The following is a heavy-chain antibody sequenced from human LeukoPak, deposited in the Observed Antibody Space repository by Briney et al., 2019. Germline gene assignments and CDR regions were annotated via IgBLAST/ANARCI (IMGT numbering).Heavy chain of an antibody. Sequence: PSETLSLTCTVSGGSISSSNYYWSWLRQPPGRELEWIASINYGGTTYYNPSLKSRVTISVDTSKNQFSLRLSSVTAADTAVYLCARYVVSGSGRFYFDYWGQGSLVTVSS. CDR3: ARYVVSGSGRFYFDY. V-gene: IGHV4-39*01. J-gene: IGHJ4*02. D-gene: IGHD3-10*01. CDR1: GGSISSSNYY. CDR2: INYGGTT.